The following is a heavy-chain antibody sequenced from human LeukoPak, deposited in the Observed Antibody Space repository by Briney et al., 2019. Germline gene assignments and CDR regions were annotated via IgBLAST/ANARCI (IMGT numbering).Heavy chain of an antibody. J-gene: IGHJ4*02. CDR3: ARVFSSGWTFDY. D-gene: IGHD6-19*01. CDR2: IYYSGST. V-gene: IGHV4-59*01. CDR1: GGSISSYY. Sequence: SETLSLTCTVSGGSISSYYWSWIRQPPGKGLEWIGYIYYSGSTNYNPSLKSRVTISVDTSKNQSSLKLSSVTAADTAVYYCARVFSSGWTFDYWGQGTLVTVSS.